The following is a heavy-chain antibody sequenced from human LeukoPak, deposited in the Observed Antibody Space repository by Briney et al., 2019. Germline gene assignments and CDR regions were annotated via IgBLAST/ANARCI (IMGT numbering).Heavy chain of an antibody. CDR1: GFSFSSYE. CDR3: ARVDIVPAAMFLDY. D-gene: IGHD2-2*01. Sequence: PGGSLRLSCAVSGFSFSSYEMNWVRQAPGKGLEWISYISSSGSTSYYADPVKGRFTISRDNAKNSLYLQMNSLRAEDTAVYYCARVDIVPAAMFLDYWGQGTLVTVSS. CDR2: ISSSGSTS. J-gene: IGHJ4*02. V-gene: IGHV3-48*03.